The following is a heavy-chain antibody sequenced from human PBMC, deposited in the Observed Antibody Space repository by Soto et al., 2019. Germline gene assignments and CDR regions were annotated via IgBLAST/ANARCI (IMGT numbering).Heavy chain of an antibody. J-gene: IGHJ6*02. Sequence: SVKVSFKTSRGTFSSYAISLVRQAPGQGLEWLGRITTIFGTANYAQKFQGRVTITADESMSTAYMELSSLRSEDTAVYYCAGRGGITIFGVVMIDPPDYYYYGMDVWGQGTPVTVSS. CDR2: ITTIFGTA. CDR3: AGRGGITIFGVVMIDPPDYYYYGMDV. CDR1: RGTFSSYA. D-gene: IGHD3-3*01. V-gene: IGHV1-69*13.